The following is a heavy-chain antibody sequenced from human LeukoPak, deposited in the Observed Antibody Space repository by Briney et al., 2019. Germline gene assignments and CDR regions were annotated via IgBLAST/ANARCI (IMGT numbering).Heavy chain of an antibody. CDR1: GFTFSGFS. V-gene: IGHV3-74*01. CDR3: ASFGISWRSSY. D-gene: IGHD2-21*01. CDR2: ISDDGSYT. Sequence: GGSLRLSCAASGFTFSGFSLNWVRQAPGKGLVWVSRISDDGSYTSNVDSVKGRFTISRDNVNNMLYLHMNSLRAEDTAVYYCASFGISWRSSYWGQGTLVTVSS. J-gene: IGHJ4*02.